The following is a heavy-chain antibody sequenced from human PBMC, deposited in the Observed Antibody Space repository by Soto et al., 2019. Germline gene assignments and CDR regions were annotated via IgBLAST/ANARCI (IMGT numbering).Heavy chain of an antibody. D-gene: IGHD4-17*01. V-gene: IGHV3-7*03. CDR1: GFAFNTYW. CDR2: IKQDGSEK. J-gene: IGHJ4*02. Sequence: EVQLVESGGSLVQPGGSLRVSCAASGFAFNTYWMTWVRLAPGKGLEVVANIKQDGSEKDYVDSVKGRFTISRDNAKKSMYMQMNSLRAEDTAVYYCAGHADYSCECWGQGTLVNVSS. CDR3: AGHADYSCEC.